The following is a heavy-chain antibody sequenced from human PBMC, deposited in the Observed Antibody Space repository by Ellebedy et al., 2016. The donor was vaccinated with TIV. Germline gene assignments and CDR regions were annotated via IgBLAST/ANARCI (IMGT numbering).Heavy chain of an antibody. D-gene: IGHD6-13*01. Sequence: PGGSLRLSCAVSGFTFSDYYMTWIRQAPGKGLEWVSYISSSSSYTNYADSVNGRFTISRDNAKNSLYLQMNSLRAEDTAVYYCARGRGFSSRWYRSRCYYGMDVWGQGTTVTVSS. CDR1: GFTFSDYY. CDR2: ISSSSSYT. CDR3: ARGRGFSSRWYRSRCYYGMDV. V-gene: IGHV3-11*06. J-gene: IGHJ6*02.